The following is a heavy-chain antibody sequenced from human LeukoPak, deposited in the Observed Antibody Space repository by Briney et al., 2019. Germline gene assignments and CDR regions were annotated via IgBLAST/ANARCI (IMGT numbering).Heavy chain of an antibody. CDR1: GYTFTGYY. V-gene: IGHV1-2*02. CDR3: ATLLTGYQYYFDY. Sequence: GASVKVSCKASGYTFTGYYMHWVRQAPGQGLEWMGWINPNSGGTNYAQKFQGRVTMTRDTPISTAYMELSRLRSDDTAVYYCATLLTGYQYYFDYWGQGTLVTVSS. D-gene: IGHD3-9*01. J-gene: IGHJ4*02. CDR2: INPNSGGT.